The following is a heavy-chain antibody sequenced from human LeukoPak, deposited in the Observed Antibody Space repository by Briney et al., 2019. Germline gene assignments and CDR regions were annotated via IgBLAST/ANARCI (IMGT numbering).Heavy chain of an antibody. CDR1: GYIFTDYY. J-gene: IGHJ4*02. Sequence: GASVKVSCKASGYIFTDYYIHWMRQAPGQGLEWMGWINPKTGDTNYAQKLQGRVTMTTDTSTSTAYMELRSLRSDDTAVYYCARDRKGYSYGSRIDYWGQGTLVTVSS. V-gene: IGHV1-18*04. CDR2: INPKTGDT. D-gene: IGHD5-18*01. CDR3: ARDRKGYSYGSRIDY.